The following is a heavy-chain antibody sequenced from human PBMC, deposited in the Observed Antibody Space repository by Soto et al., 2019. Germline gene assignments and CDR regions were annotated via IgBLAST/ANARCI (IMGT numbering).Heavy chain of an antibody. Sequence: SETLSLTCAVYGGSFSGYYWSWIRQPPGKGLEWIGEINHSGSTNYNPSLKSRVTISVDTSKNQFSLKLGSVTAADTAVYYCARGGSSYGYSSSWYYYYGMDVWGQGTTVTVSS. D-gene: IGHD6-13*01. CDR3: ARGGSSYGYSSSWYYYYGMDV. J-gene: IGHJ6*02. CDR2: INHSGST. CDR1: GGSFSGYY. V-gene: IGHV4-34*01.